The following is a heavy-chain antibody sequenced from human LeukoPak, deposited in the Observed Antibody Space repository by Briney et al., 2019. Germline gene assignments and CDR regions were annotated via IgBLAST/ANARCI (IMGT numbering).Heavy chain of an antibody. Sequence: GGSLRLSCAASGFTFSSYAMHWARQAPGKGLEYVSAISSDGGSTYYANSVKGRFTISRDNSKNTLYLPMGSLRAEDMDVYYCARVTGPRGGRPEYWGQGTLVTVSS. CDR1: GFTFSSYA. V-gene: IGHV3-64*01. D-gene: IGHD3-10*01. J-gene: IGHJ4*02. CDR2: ISSDGGST. CDR3: ARVTGPRGGRPEY.